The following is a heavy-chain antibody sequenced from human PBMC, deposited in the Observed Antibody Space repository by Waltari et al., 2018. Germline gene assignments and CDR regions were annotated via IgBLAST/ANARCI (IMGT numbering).Heavy chain of an antibody. Sequence: QVQLQQWGAGLLKPSETLSLTCAVSGGSLGGFYWSWLRQSPGKGLEWIGEINHDGTTNYNPSLKSRVTVSVDTSKKQFSLNLSSVTAADTGVYYCALDDDILTGPTSNWYFDSWGRGTLVT. CDR1: GGSLGGFY. CDR3: ALDDDILTGPTSNWYFDS. J-gene: IGHJ2*01. D-gene: IGHD3-9*01. V-gene: IGHV4-34*01. CDR2: INHDGTT.